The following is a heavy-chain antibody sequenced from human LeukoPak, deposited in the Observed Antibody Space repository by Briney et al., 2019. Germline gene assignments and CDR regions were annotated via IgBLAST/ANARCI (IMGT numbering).Heavy chain of an antibody. CDR1: GFTFSDYW. CDR2: INGDGSST. D-gene: IGHD1-26*01. V-gene: IGHV3-74*01. CDR3: ARDQVGSTTRRFDY. J-gene: IGHJ4*02. Sequence: PGGSLRLSCAASGFTFSDYWMHWVRQAPGKELVWVSRINGDGSSTNYADSVKGRFTISRDNAKNTLYLQMSSLRDEETAVYYCARDQVGSTTRRFDYWGQGILVTVSS.